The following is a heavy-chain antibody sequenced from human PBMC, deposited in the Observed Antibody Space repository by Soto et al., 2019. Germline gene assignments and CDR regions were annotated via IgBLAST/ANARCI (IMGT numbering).Heavy chain of an antibody. D-gene: IGHD1-26*01. CDR1: GYTFTSYA. CDR2: INAGNGNT. J-gene: IGHJ5*02. CDR3: ARDQWELSNWFDP. V-gene: IGHV1-3*01. Sequence: EASVKVSCKASGYTFTSYAMHWVRQAPGQRLEWMGWINAGNGNTKYSQKFQGRVTITRDTSASTAYMELSSLRSEDTAVYYCARDQWELSNWFDPWGQGTLVTVSS.